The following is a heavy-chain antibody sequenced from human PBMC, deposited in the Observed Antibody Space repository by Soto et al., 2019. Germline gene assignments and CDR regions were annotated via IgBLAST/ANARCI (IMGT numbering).Heavy chain of an antibody. J-gene: IGHJ5*02. D-gene: IGHD4-17*01. CDR1: GYTLTSYG. V-gene: IGHV1-18*01. CDR3: ARDNGDNWFDP. CDR2: SSAYNGNT. Sequence: VASVKVSCKASGYTLTSYGIRWVRQAPGQGLEWMGWSSAYNGNTNYAQKLQGRVTMTTDTSTSTAYMELRSLRSDDTAVYYCARDNGDNWFDPWGQGTLVTVSS.